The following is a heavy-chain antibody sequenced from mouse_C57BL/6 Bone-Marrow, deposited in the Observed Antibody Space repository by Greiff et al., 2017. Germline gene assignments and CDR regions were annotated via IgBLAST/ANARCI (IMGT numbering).Heavy chain of an antibody. J-gene: IGHJ2*01. Sequence: VQLKQSGAELVRPGASVKLSCTASGYNFKGDCMPWVKQRPGQGLEWIGWIDPENGDTEYASKFQGKATITADTSSNTAYLQLSSLTSEDTAVYYCTTESSITSDYGGKGTTLTVPS. D-gene: IGHD1-1*01. CDR3: TTESSITSDY. V-gene: IGHV14-4*01. CDR2: IDPENGDT. CDR1: GYNFKGDC.